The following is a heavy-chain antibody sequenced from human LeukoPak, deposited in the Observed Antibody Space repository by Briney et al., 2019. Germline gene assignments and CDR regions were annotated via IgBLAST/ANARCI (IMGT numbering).Heavy chain of an antibody. CDR2: ISSSGSST. CDR3: ARDRVGYSSGYAWFDP. D-gene: IGHD5-18*01. J-gene: IGHJ5*02. Sequence: GGSLRLSCAASGFTFSSYWMSWVRQAPGKGLEWVSYISSSGSSTSYADSVKGRFTISRDNAKNSLYLQMNNLRAEDTAVFYCARDRVGYSSGYAWFDPWGQGTLVTVSS. CDR1: GFTFSSYW. V-gene: IGHV3-48*01.